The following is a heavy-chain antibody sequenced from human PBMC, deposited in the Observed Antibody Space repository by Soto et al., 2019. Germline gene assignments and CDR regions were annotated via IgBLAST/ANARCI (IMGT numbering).Heavy chain of an antibody. J-gene: IGHJ4*02. V-gene: IGHV3-15*07. CDR1: GFTFSNAW. CDR2: IKSKTDGGTT. D-gene: IGHD5-12*01. Sequence: GGSLRLSCAASGFTFSNAWMNWVRQAPGKGLEWVGRIKSKTDGGTTDYAAPVKDRFTISRDDSKNTLYLQMNSLKTEDTAVYYCARGIWEMATIRPENYWGQGTPVTVS. CDR3: ARGIWEMATIRPENY.